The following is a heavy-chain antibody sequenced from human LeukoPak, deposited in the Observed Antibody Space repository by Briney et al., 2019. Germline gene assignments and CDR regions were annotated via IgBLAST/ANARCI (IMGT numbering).Heavy chain of an antibody. D-gene: IGHD6-13*01. CDR1: GGSFSGYY. CDR2: INHSGST. V-gene: IGHV4-34*01. Sequence: PSETLSLTCAVSGGSFSGYYWSWIRQPPGKGLEWIGEINHSGSTNYNPSLKSRVTISVDTSKNQFSLKLSSVTAADTAVYYCARTLTGYSSSWYWFDPWGQGTLVTVSS. CDR3: ARTLTGYSSSWYWFDP. J-gene: IGHJ5*02.